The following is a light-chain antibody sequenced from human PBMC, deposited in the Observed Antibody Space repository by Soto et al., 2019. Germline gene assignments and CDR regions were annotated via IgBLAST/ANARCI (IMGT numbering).Light chain of an antibody. CDR2: DAS. V-gene: IGKV3-11*01. J-gene: IGKJ3*01. CDR3: QQRNSWPLFT. Sequence: EIVLTQSPATLSLSPGERATLSCRASQSVSSYLAWYQQKPGQAPRLLIYDASTRATGIPARFSGSGSGTEFTLTISSLQSEDFAVYYCQQRNSWPLFTFGPGTKVDIK. CDR1: QSVSSY.